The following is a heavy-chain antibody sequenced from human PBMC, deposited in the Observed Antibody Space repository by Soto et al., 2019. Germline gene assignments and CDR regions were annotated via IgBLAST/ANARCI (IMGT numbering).Heavy chain of an antibody. J-gene: IGHJ1*01. D-gene: IGHD6-6*01. Sequence: QVLLQESGPGLVKPSGTLSLTCAVSGDSISVNTWWSWVRRTPGKGLEWIGGILHSGSVNYNPSLQSRVTISIDRPKNHVALRLSSMSSADTALYYCAGLVGRGKFSRLQYWGQGTLVTVSS. CDR1: GDSISVNTW. V-gene: IGHV4-4*02. CDR2: ILHSGSV. CDR3: AGLVGRGKFSRLQY.